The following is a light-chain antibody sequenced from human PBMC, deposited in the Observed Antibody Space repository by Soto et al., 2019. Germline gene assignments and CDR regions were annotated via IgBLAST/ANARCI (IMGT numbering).Light chain of an antibody. CDR3: ASWDDSLNAFDV. CDR1: SSDIGSNY. CDR2: SNN. V-gene: IGLV1-44*01. J-gene: IGLJ1*01. Sequence: QSVLTQPPSASGTPGQRVTITCSGGSSDIGSNYVNWYQQLPRTAPKLLIYSNNQRPSGVPDRFSGSKSGTSASLAINGLQSGDEADYYCASWDDSLNAFDVFGTGTKLTVL.